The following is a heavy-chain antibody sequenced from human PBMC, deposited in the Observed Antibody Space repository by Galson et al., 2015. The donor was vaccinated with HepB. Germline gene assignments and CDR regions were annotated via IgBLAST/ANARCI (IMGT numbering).Heavy chain of an antibody. CDR1: GFSFSTYT. V-gene: IGHV3-21*01. D-gene: IGHD2-15*01. CDR3: AKDTPNPPARGWSYFDL. J-gene: IGHJ4*02. CDR2: ISTTATHI. Sequence: SLRLSCAASGFSFSTYTMNWVRQAPGKGLEWVASISTTATHIYYAGSVQGRFTIPRDNAKNSPYLQLSSLRAEDTAVYYCAKDTPNPPARGWSYFDLWGQGTLVTVSS.